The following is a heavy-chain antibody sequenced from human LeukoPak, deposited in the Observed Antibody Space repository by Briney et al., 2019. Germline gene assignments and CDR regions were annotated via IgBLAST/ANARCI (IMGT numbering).Heavy chain of an antibody. D-gene: IGHD5-18*01. CDR3: ARDRGWLHAFDI. V-gene: IGHV3-7*01. CDR1: GFPFSTFW. CDR2: IKQDGSEK. J-gene: IGHJ3*02. Sequence: PGGSLRLSCAVSGFPFSTFWMSWVRQAPGKGLEWVANIKQDGSEKYYVDSVKGRFTISRDNAKNSLYLQMNSLRAEDTAVYYCARDRGWLHAFDIWGQGTIVTVSS.